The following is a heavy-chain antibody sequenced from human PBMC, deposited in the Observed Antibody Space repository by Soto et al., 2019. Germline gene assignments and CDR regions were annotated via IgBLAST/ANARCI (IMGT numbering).Heavy chain of an antibody. CDR1: GFTFSSYG. Sequence: GGSLRLSCAASGFTFSSYGMHWVRQAPGKGLEWVAVISYDGSNKYYADSVKGRFTISRDNSKNTLYLQMNSLRAEDTAVYYCAKGARLGVKAYYYGMDVWGQGTTVPSP. V-gene: IGHV3-30*18. CDR2: ISYDGSNK. CDR3: AKGARLGVKAYYYGMDV. D-gene: IGHD3-16*01. J-gene: IGHJ6*02.